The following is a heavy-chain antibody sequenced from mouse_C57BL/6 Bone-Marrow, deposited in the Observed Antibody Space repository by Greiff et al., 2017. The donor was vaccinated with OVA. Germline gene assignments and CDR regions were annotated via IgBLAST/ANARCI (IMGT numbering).Heavy chain of an antibody. CDR2: ISDGGSYT. Sequence: EVKLVESGGGLVKPGGSLKLSCAASGFTFSSYAMSWVRQTPEKRLEWVATISDGGSYTYYPDNVKGRFTISRDNAKNNLYLQMSHLKSEDTAMYYCARDGGYWYCDVWGTGTTVTVSS. V-gene: IGHV5-4*01. CDR3: ARDGGYWYCDV. J-gene: IGHJ1*03. CDR1: GFTFSSYA.